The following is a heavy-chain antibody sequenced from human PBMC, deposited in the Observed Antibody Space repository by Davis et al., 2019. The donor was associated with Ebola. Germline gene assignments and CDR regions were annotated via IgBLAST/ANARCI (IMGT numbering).Heavy chain of an antibody. V-gene: IGHV3-74*01. J-gene: IGHJ4*02. Sequence: PGGSLRLSCAASGFTFSSYWMHWVRQAPGKGLVWVSRINSDGSSTSYADSVTGRFTISRDNAKNSLYLQMNSLRAEDTAVYYCARETSIEATGTSGFWGQGTLVTVSS. CDR3: ARETSIEATGTSGF. CDR1: GFTFSSYW. D-gene: IGHD6-13*01. CDR2: INSDGSST.